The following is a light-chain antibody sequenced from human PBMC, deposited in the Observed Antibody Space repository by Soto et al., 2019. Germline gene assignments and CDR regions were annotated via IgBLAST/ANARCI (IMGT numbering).Light chain of an antibody. Sequence: QSVLTQPPSVSGAPGQRVTISCTGSSSNTGAGYDVQWYQQLPGTAPKLLIYGNNNRPSGVPDRFSGSKSGTSSSLAITGLQAEDEADYHCQYYDNSLRVVFGGGTKLTVL. CDR1: SSNTGAGYD. CDR2: GNN. V-gene: IGLV1-40*01. CDR3: QYYDNSLRVV. J-gene: IGLJ2*01.